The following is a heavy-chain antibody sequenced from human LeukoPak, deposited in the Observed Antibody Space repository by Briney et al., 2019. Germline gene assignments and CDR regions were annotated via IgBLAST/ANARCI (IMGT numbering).Heavy chain of an antibody. CDR1: SVSFSGYY. Sequence: SETLSLTCAVYSVSFSGYYWSWIRQPPGKGLEWIGEINHSGSTNYNPSLKSRVTISVDTSKNQFSLKLSSVTAADTAVYYCARTQGYYDSSGYYYFDYWGQGTLVTVSS. CDR2: INHSGST. D-gene: IGHD3-22*01. V-gene: IGHV4-34*01. J-gene: IGHJ4*02. CDR3: ARTQGYYDSSGYYYFDY.